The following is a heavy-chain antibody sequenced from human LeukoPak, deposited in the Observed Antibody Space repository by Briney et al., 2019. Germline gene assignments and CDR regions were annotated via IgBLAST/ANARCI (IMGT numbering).Heavy chain of an antibody. CDR1: GFGVSSNY. V-gene: IGHV3-21*01. D-gene: IGHD2-2*01. CDR2: ISSSSSYI. J-gene: IGHJ5*02. CDR3: ARDSAAASNWFDP. Sequence: NPGGSLRLSCAASGFGVSSNYMNWVRQSPGKGLEWVSSISSSSSYIYYADSVKGRFTISRDDAKNSLYLQMNSLRAEDTAVYYCARDSAAASNWFDPWGQGTLVTVSS.